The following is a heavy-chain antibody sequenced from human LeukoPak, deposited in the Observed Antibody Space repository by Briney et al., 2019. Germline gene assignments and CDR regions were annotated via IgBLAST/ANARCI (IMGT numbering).Heavy chain of an antibody. CDR3: AKARAGDITAAFNY. D-gene: IGHD6-13*01. V-gene: IGHV3-23*01. CDR1: GFTFSSYA. Sequence: GGSLRLSCAASGFTFSSYAMSWVRQAPGKGLEWVAGISGSGASTYYADSVKGRFTISRDNSQNTLYLQMNSLRAEDTAIYYCAKARAGDITAAFNYWGQGTLVTVSS. J-gene: IGHJ4*02. CDR2: ISGSGAST.